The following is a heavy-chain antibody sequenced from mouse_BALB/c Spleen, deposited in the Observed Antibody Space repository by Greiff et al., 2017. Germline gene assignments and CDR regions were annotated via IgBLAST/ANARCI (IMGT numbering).Heavy chain of an antibody. D-gene: IGHD2-4*01. CDR3: AREDDSWFAY. CDR1: GFTFSSYA. V-gene: IGHV5-6-5*01. CDR2: ISSGGST. Sequence: EVHLVESGGGLVKPGGSLKLSCAASGFTFSSYAMSWVRQTPEKRLEWVASISSGGSTYYPDSVKGRFTISRDNARNILYLQMSSLRSEDTATYYCAREDDSWFAYWGQGTLVTVSA. J-gene: IGHJ3*01.